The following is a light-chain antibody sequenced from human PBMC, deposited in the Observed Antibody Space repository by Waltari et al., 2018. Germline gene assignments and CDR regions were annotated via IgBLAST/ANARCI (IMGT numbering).Light chain of an antibody. CDR2: GAS. J-gene: IGKJ4*01. Sequence: EIVLTQSPAILSVSPGEAATLSCRARQSVRDNLAWYQHKPGQAPRLLIFGASTRATGFPARFSGSGSGTEFTLTITSLQSEDSAVYFCQQYNGQPLTFGGGTKVEIK. CDR1: QSVRDN. V-gene: IGKV3-15*01. CDR3: QQYNGQPLT.